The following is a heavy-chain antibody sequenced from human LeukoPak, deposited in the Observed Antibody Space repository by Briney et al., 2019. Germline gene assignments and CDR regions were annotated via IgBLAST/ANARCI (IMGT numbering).Heavy chain of an antibody. D-gene: IGHD5-18*01. CDR1: GFTFRASP. Sequence: PGGSLRLPCVGYGFTFRASPVHWVRQTPERGLEWVALISYGGSPRYYADFVKGRFTISRDDSRNTVYLQMNSLRGDDTALYFCATAGGYSYGSRFDRWGQGTLVTVSS. CDR3: ATAGGYSYGSRFDR. CDR2: ISYGGSPR. V-gene: IGHV3-30*04. J-gene: IGHJ4*02.